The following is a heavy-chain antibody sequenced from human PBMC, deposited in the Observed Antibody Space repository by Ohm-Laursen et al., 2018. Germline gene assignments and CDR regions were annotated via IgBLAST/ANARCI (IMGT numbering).Heavy chain of an antibody. Sequence: GASVKVSCKTSGYTFINYDINWVRQASGHGLVWMGWMNPKSGDTGYAHKFQGRVTMARNASIRTANMEMSSLRSEDTAVYYCARGRLSGTRRALDIWGQGTMVTVSS. CDR2: MNPKSGDT. D-gene: IGHD1-7*01. CDR1: GYTFINYD. V-gene: IGHV1-8*01. CDR3: ARGRLSGTRRALDI. J-gene: IGHJ3*02.